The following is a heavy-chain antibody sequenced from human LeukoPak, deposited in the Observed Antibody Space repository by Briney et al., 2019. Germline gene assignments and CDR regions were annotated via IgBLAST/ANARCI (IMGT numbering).Heavy chain of an antibody. Sequence: GASVKVSCKASGYTFTSYAMSWVRQAPGQGLEWMGWINTNTGNPTYAQGFTGRFVFSLDTSVSTAYLQISSLKAEDTAVYYCAREGHSLHTIYYSSSSPDYWGQGTLVTVSS. D-gene: IGHD6-6*01. CDR2: INTNTGNP. J-gene: IGHJ4*02. CDR3: AREGHSLHTIYYSSSSPDY. CDR1: GYTFTSYA. V-gene: IGHV7-4-1*02.